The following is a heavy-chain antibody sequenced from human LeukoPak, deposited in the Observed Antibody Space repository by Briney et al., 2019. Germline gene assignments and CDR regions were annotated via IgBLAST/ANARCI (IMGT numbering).Heavy chain of an antibody. CDR3: ARDGGTAGEFDY. D-gene: IGHD1-1*01. CDR2: IRQDGSEK. J-gene: IGHJ4*02. V-gene: IGHV3-7*05. Sequence: GGSLRLSCAASGFTLSSYWMTWVRQAPGKGLEWVANIRQDGSEKYYVDSVKGRFTISRDNAKNSLYLQMNSLRAEDTAVYYCARDGGTAGEFDYWGQGIPVTVSS. CDR1: GFTLSSYW.